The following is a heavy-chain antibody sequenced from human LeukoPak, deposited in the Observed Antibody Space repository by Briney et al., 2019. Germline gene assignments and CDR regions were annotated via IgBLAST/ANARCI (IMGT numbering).Heavy chain of an antibody. V-gene: IGHV3-30*01. D-gene: IGHD3-3*01. CDR1: GFTFSSYA. Sequence: GGSLRLSCAASGFTFSSYAMHWVRQAPGKGLGWVAVISYDGSNKYYADSVKGRFTISRDNSKNTLYLQMNSLRAEDTAVHYCARDPITIFGVVILGGTFDYWGQGTLVTVSS. J-gene: IGHJ4*02. CDR3: ARDPITIFGVVILGGTFDY. CDR2: ISYDGSNK.